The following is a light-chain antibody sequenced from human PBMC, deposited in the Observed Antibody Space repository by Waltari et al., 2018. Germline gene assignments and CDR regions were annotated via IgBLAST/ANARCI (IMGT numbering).Light chain of an antibody. CDR3: QLLNSYQWT. CDR1: QGINNY. J-gene: IGKJ1*01. V-gene: IGKV1-9*01. Sequence: IQLTQSPSSLSASVGDRISITCRASQGINNYLAWYQQKPGKAPKLLIYAASTLQSGVPSRFSGSGSGTDCTLTISSLQPEDFATYYGQLLNSYQWTFGQGTKVEIK. CDR2: AAS.